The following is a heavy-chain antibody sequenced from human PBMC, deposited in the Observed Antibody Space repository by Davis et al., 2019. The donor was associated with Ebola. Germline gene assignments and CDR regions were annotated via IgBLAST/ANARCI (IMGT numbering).Heavy chain of an antibody. CDR3: ARGGSSGYYEPPFYYFDY. Sequence: MPSETLSLTCTVSGGSISSISYYWGWIRQPPGKGLEWIGSIYYSGSTYYNPSLKSRVTISVDTSKNQFSLKLSSVTAADTAVYYCARGGSSGYYEPPFYYFDYWGQGTLVTVSS. D-gene: IGHD3-22*01. V-gene: IGHV4-39*07. CDR2: IYYSGST. J-gene: IGHJ4*02. CDR1: GGSISSISYY.